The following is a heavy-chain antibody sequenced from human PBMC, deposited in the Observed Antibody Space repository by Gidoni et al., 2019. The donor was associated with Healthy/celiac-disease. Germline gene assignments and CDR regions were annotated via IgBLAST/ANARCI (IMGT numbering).Heavy chain of an antibody. CDR1: GFTFISSA. CDR2: ILGSGGST. CDR3: ARTPPYYDILTGYLYFDY. J-gene: IGHJ4*02. V-gene: IGHV3-23*01. Sequence: EVQLLESGGGLVQPGGSLRLDCAASGFTFISSAMSWVRQAPGKGLEWVSAILGSGGSTDSADAVKVRFTLSRDNSKNTLYLQMTSLRAEDTAVYYCARTPPYYDILTGYLYFDYWGQGTLVTVSS. D-gene: IGHD3-9*01.